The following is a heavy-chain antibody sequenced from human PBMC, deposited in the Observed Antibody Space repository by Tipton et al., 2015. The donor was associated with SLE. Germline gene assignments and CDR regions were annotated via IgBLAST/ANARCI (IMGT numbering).Heavy chain of an antibody. V-gene: IGHV4-34*09. Sequence: TLSLTCAVYGGSFSSYYWSWIRQPPGKGLEWIGYIYYSGSTYYNPSLKSRVTISVDTSKNQFSLKLSSVTAADTAVYYCARGKGTYCSGGSCYGNWGHGTLVTVPS. CDR3: ARGKGTYCSGGSCYGN. CDR1: GGSFSSYY. D-gene: IGHD2-15*01. CDR2: IYYSGST. J-gene: IGHJ4*01.